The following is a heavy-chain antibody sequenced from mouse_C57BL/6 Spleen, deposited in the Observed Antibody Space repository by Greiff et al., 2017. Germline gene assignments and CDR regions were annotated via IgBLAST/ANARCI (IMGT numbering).Heavy chain of an antibody. J-gene: IGHJ2*01. Sequence: LKQSGASVKISCKASGYAFSSYWMNWVKQRPGKGLAWIGQIYPGDGDTNYNGKFKGKATLTADKSSSTAYMQLSSLTSEDSAVYFCARSDDYDNNRGQGATLSESS. CDR3: ARSDDYDNN. CDR2: IYPGDGDT. V-gene: IGHV1-80*01. D-gene: IGHD2-4*01. CDR1: GYAFSSYW.